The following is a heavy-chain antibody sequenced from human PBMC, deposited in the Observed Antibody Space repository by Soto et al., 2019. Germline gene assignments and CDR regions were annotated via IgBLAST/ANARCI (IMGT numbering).Heavy chain of an antibody. CDR3: ARGGTITFGGVIVTRYYYYYMDV. CDR1: GGSFSGYY. D-gene: IGHD3-16*02. CDR2: INHSGST. Sequence: QVQLQQWGAGLLKPSETLSLTCAVYGGSFSGYYWSWIRQPPGKGLEWIGEINHSGSTHYNPSLKSRVTISVDTSKNQFSLKLSSVTAADTAVYYCARGGTITFGGVIVTRYYYYYMDVWGKGTTVTVSS. J-gene: IGHJ6*03. V-gene: IGHV4-34*01.